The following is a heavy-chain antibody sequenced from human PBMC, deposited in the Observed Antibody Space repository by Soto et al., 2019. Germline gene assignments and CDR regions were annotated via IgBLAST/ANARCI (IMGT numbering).Heavy chain of an antibody. D-gene: IGHD3-22*01. J-gene: IGHJ5*02. CDR2: INPNSGGT. CDR3: ARDYYDSSGYYYGNWFDP. V-gene: IGHV1-2*02. CDR1: GYTFTGYY. Sequence: ASVKVSCKASGYTFTGYYMHWVRQAPGQGLEWMGWINPNSGGTNYAQKFQGRVTMTRDTSISTAYMELSRLRSDDTAVYYCARDYYDSSGYYYGNWFDPWGQGTPVTAPQ.